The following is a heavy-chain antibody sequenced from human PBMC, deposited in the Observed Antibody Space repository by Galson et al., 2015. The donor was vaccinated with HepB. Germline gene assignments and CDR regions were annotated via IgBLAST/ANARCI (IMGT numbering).Heavy chain of an antibody. V-gene: IGHV3-30*18. CDR3: AKEGGRYCSGGSCALDF. D-gene: IGHD2-15*01. J-gene: IGHJ4*02. CDR1: GFTFSTYG. CDR2: ISYDGNNK. Sequence: SLRLSCAASGFTFSTYGMPWVRQAPGKGLEWVAVISYDGNNKYYADSLKGRFTISRDNSKNTLSLQMNSLRSEDTAVYYCAKEGGRYCSGGSCALDFWGQGTLVTVSS.